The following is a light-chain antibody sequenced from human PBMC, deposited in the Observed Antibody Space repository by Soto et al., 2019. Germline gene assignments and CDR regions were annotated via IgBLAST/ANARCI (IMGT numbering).Light chain of an antibody. V-gene: IGKV1-5*01. J-gene: IGKJ2*01. CDR2: DAS. Sequence: DIQMTQSPSTLSASVAARVTITCRASQSIDSWLAWYQHKPGKAPKLLIYDASSLESGVPSRFSGSGSGTDFTLTISSLQPDDIAAYYCQQYNSYPYTFGQGTKLEIK. CDR1: QSIDSW. CDR3: QQYNSYPYT.